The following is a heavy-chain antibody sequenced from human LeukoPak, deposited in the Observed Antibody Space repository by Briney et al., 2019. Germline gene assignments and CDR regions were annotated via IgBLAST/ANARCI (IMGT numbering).Heavy chain of an antibody. CDR1: GTSVNSGSYY. Sequence: PSETLSPTCTVSGTSVNSGSYYWSWIRQPPGKGLEWIGYIYFGGRTDYNPSLKSRVSISVDTSNNQLSLKLDSVTAADTAVYYCARNQAATSRYYYGLDVWGQGTTVTVSS. D-gene: IGHD2-15*01. J-gene: IGHJ6*02. CDR3: ARNQAATSRYYYGLDV. CDR2: IYFGGRT. V-gene: IGHV4-61*01.